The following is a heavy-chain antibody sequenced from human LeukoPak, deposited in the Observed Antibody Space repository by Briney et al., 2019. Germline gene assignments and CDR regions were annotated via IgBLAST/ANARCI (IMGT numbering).Heavy chain of an antibody. J-gene: IGHJ6*03. V-gene: IGHV5-51*01. CDR3: ARASDNHYYYYYYMDV. D-gene: IGHD1-14*01. Sequence: GESLKISCKGSGYSFTSYWIGWVRPMPGKGLEWMGIIYPGDSDTRYSPSFQSHVTISADKSISTAYLQWSSLKASDTAMYYCARASDNHYYYYYYMDVWGKGTTVTVSS. CDR1: GYSFTSYW. CDR2: IYPGDSDT.